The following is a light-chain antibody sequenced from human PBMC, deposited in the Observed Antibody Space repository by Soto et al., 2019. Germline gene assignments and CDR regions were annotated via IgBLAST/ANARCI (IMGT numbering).Light chain of an antibody. V-gene: IGLV2-14*01. CDR2: DVS. J-gene: IGLJ1*01. Sequence: SVLTPPASVSGSPGQSITISCTGTSSDVGGYNYVSWYQQHPGKAPKLMIYDVSNRPSGVSNRFSGSKSGNTASLTISGLQAEDEADYYCSSYTSSSTLFVFGTGTKVNVL. CDR1: SSDVGGYNY. CDR3: SSYTSSSTLFV.